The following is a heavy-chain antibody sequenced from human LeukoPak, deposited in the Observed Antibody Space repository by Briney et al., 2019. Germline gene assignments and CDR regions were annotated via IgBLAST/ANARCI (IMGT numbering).Heavy chain of an antibody. CDR2: TYYRSKWSY. V-gene: IGHV6-1*01. D-gene: IGHD3-10*01. CDR3: ARALGVTFDY. J-gene: IGHJ4*02. CDR1: GDSVSSNSAT. Sequence: SQTLSLTCAISGDSVSSNSATWNCIGQSPSRGLEWLGRTYYRSKWSYDYAASVKSRITINPDTSKNQFSLQLNSVTPEDTAVYFCARALGVTFDYWGQGTLVTVSS.